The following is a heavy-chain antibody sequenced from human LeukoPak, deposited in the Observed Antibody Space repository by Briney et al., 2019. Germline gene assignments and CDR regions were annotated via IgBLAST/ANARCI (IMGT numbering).Heavy chain of an antibody. CDR3: ARAGYCSGGSCYAEYFQH. D-gene: IGHD2-15*01. CDR2: IYYSGST. Sequence: SETLSLTCTVSGGSISSYYWSWIRQPPGKGLEWIGYIYYSGSTNYNPSLKSRVTISVDTSKNQFSLKLSSVTAADTAVYYCARAGYCSGGSCYAEYFQHWGQGTLVTVSS. CDR1: GGSISSYY. J-gene: IGHJ1*01. V-gene: IGHV4-59*01.